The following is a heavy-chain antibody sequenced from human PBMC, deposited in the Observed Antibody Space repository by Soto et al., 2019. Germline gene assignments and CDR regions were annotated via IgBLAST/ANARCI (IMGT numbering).Heavy chain of an antibody. CDR2: IGTAGDA. CDR3: ARGSFGAGSFRAYMDV. D-gene: IGHD3-10*01. V-gene: IGHV3-13*01. Sequence: EVQLVETGGGLVQPGGSLRLSCAASGFTFSSYDMHWVRQAAGKGLEWVSAIGTAGDAYYTDSAKGRFTISRENAQNSFFLQMNSLLAGDTAVYYCARGSFGAGSFRAYMDVWGRGTTVTVSS. J-gene: IGHJ6*03. CDR1: GFTFSSYD.